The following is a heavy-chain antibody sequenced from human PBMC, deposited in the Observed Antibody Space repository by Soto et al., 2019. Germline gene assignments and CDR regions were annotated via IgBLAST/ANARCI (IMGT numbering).Heavy chain of an antibody. D-gene: IGHD4-17*01. CDR1: GYSFTSYG. CDR2: ISGYNGNT. J-gene: IGHJ6*02. V-gene: IGHV1-18*01. Sequence: QVQLMQSGHELKKPGASVKVSCKASGYSFTSYGTSWVRQAPGRGLEWMGWISGYNGNTNYAQKFQGRVTMTTDTSTSTAYMDLRSLTSDDTAVYYFAKDNTATSPSRYRFGMDVWGPGTTVTVSS. CDR3: AKDNTATSPSRYRFGMDV.